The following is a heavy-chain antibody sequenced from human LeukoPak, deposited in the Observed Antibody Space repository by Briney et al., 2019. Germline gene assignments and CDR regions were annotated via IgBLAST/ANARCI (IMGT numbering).Heavy chain of an antibody. D-gene: IGHD1-26*01. Sequence: KPSETLSLTCTVSGGSISSSSYYWGWIRQPPGKGLEWIGSIYYSGSTYYNPSLKSRVTISVDTSKNQFSLKLSSVTAADTAVYYCARDRREPLLDYWGQGTLVTVSS. CDR3: ARDRREPLLDY. V-gene: IGHV4-39*01. J-gene: IGHJ4*02. CDR2: IYYSGST. CDR1: GGSISSSSYY.